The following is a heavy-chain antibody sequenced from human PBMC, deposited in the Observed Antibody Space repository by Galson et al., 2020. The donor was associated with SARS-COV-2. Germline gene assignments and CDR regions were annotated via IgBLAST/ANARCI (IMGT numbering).Heavy chain of an antibody. Sequence: GESLKISCKGSGYNFANFWIGWVRQMPGKGLEWMGIIHPDESDPRYSPSFQGQVAISADKSNSTAFLQWSSLKASDTAIYYCARVSYGMDVWGQGTTVIVSS. J-gene: IGHJ6*02. V-gene: IGHV5-51*01. CDR1: GYNFANFW. CDR2: IHPDESDP. CDR3: ARVSYGMDV.